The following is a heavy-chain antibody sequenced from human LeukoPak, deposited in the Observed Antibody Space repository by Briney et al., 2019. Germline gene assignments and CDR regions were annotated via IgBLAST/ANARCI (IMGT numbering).Heavy chain of an antibody. D-gene: IGHD2-2*01. V-gene: IGHV3-21*01. CDR1: GFTFSSYS. CDR2: ISSSSSYI. Sequence: PGGSLRLSCAASGFTFSSYSMNWVRQAPGKGLGWVSSISSSSSYIHYADSVKGRFTISRDNAKNSLYLQMNSLRAEDTAVYYCARDVGAYQLLYNPYYFDYWGQGTLVTVSS. CDR3: ARDVGAYQLLYNPYYFDY. J-gene: IGHJ4*02.